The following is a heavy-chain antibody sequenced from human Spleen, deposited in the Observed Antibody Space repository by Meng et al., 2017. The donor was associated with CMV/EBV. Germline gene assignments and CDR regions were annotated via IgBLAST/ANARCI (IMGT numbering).Heavy chain of an antibody. CDR1: GGSINSGGYY. V-gene: IGHV4-31*02. D-gene: IGHD1-14*01. J-gene: IGHJ5*02. CDR3: ARDASNRAGWFDH. CDR2: IHDSGDT. Sequence: SGGSINSGGYYWTWSRQHPGKGLEWIGFIHDSGDTYYKPSLKSRVSISIDTSENQFSLKLRSVTAADTAIYYCARDASNRAGWFDHWGQGALVTVSS.